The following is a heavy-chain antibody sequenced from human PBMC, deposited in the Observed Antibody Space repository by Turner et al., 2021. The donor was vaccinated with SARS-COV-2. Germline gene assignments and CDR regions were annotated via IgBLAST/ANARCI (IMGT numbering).Heavy chain of an antibody. Sequence: ELRLVASGGGLVLPGGFLSHSCAASGFPFGIGRMNGARQAAGKGLEWVSYISRRRRIIDYSDSVKCRFTISRENAKNAVYLQMNSLRDEDTAVYYGAGWGFCECWRVEYRGDYYYGMDVWGQGTTVTVSS. V-gene: IGHV3-48*02. CDR3: AGWGFCECWRVEYRGDYYYGMDV. CDR2: ISRRRRII. D-gene: IGHD6-6*01. J-gene: IGHJ6*02. CDR1: GFPFGIGR.